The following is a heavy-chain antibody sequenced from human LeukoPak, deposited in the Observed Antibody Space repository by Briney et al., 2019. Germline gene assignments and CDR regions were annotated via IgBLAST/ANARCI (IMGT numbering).Heavy chain of an antibody. CDR2: IYYSGST. D-gene: IGHD2-8*01. CDR1: GGSISSYY. V-gene: IGHV4-59*01. J-gene: IGHJ3*02. CDR3: ARSKMDLGGFESAFDI. Sequence: PSETLSLTCTVSGGSISSYYWSWIRQPPGKGLEWIGYIYYSGSTNYNPSLKSRVTISVDTSKNQLSLKLSSVTAADTAVYYCARSKMDLGGFESAFDIWGQGTMVTVSS.